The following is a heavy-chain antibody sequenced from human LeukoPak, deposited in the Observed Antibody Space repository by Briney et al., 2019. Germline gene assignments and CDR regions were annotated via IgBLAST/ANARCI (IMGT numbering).Heavy chain of an antibody. CDR2: ISGSGGST. V-gene: IGHV3-23*01. Sequence: GGSLRLSCAASGFTFSSYAMSWVRQAPGKGLEWVSAISGSGGSTYYADSVKGRFTISRDNSKNTLYLQMNSLRAEDTAVYYCAKAYLEEGYTAMAFYFNYWGQGTLVTVSS. CDR3: AKAYLEEGYTAMAFYFNY. J-gene: IGHJ4*02. CDR1: GFTFSSYA. D-gene: IGHD5-18*01.